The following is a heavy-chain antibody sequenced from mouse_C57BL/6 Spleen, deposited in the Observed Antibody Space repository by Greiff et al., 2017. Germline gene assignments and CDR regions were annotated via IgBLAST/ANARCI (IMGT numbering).Heavy chain of an antibody. CDR1: GFTFSSYS. Sequence: EVKLMESGGGLVQPGGSLKLSCTASGFTFSSYSMAWVRQIPEKGLEWVATINDGGSCTYYPDKLKGRFTISRDNAKNNLYLQMSHLKSEDTAMYYCARDPCSGNSCFAYWGQGTLVTVSA. D-gene: IGHD2-1*01. V-gene: IGHV5-4*01. CDR3: ARDPCSGNSCFAY. CDR2: INDGGSCT. J-gene: IGHJ3*01.